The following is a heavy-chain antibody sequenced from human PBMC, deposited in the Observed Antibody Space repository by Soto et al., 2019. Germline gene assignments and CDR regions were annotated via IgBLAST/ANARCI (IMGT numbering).Heavy chain of an antibody. CDR1: GFSLRTTGVG. Sequence: QITLKESGPTLVEPTQTLTLTCTYSGFSLRTTGVGVGWIRQPPGKALECLGIIYWNDDKRSSPSLKNRFTLTSDIPTSQVVLTMNNMDPVATATYDCAHTWGLPFDYWGQGTLVIVSS. CDR3: AHTWGLPFDY. V-gene: IGHV2-5*01. CDR2: IYWNDDK. J-gene: IGHJ4*02. D-gene: IGHD3-16*01.